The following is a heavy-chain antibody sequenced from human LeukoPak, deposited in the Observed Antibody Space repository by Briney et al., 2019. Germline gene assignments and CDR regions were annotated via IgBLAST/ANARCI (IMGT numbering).Heavy chain of an antibody. Sequence: GGSLRLSCAASGFTVSSNYMSWVRQAPGKGLEWVSSISSSSSYIYYADSVKGRFTISRDNAKNSLYLQMNNLRAGDTGVYYCTKLAVASADSWGQGTLVTVSS. D-gene: IGHD6-19*01. CDR2: ISSSSSYI. V-gene: IGHV3-21*01. CDR3: TKLAVASADS. J-gene: IGHJ4*02. CDR1: GFTVSSNY.